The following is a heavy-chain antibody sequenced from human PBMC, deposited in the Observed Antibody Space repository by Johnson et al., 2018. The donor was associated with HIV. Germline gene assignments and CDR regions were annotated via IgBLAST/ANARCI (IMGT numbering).Heavy chain of an antibody. Sequence: VQLVESGGGVVQPGRSLRLSCVVSGFTFSSYAMHWVRQAPGKGLEWVALISYDGRNRYYGDSVKGRFTISRDNFENTLYLQMNSLRAEDTAVYYCARAVYSSSSSCAFDIWGQGTMVTVSS. V-gene: IGHV3-30*04. J-gene: IGHJ3*02. CDR2: ISYDGRNR. CDR1: GFTFSSYA. CDR3: ARAVYSSSSSCAFDI. D-gene: IGHD6-6*01.